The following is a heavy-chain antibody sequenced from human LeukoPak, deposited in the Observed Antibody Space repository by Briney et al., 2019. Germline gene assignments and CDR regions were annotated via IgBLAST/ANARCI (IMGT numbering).Heavy chain of an antibody. CDR2: FDPEDGET. D-gene: IGHD3-22*01. CDR1: GYTLTELS. CDR3: ATSRYYYDSSGYDY. V-gene: IGHV1-24*01. Sequence: ASVKVSCKVSGYTLTELSMHWVRQAPGKGLEWMGGFDPEDGETIYAQKFQGRVTMTEDTSTGTAYMELSSLRSEDTAVYYCATSRYYYDSSGYDYWGQGTLVTVSS. J-gene: IGHJ4*02.